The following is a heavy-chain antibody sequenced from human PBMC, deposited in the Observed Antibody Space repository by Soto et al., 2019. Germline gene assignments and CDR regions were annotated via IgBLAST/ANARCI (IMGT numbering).Heavy chain of an antibody. V-gene: IGHV3-23*01. CDR3: AKANTKYYYDSSGYYYLAYMDV. J-gene: IGHJ6*03. Sequence: SGFTFSSYAMSGVRQAPGKGLEWVSAISGSGGSTYYADSVKGRFTISRDNSKNTLYLQMNSLRAEDTAVYYCAKANTKYYYDSSGYYYLAYMDVWGKGTTVTVSS. CDR2: ISGSGGST. CDR1: GFTFSSYA. D-gene: IGHD3-22*01.